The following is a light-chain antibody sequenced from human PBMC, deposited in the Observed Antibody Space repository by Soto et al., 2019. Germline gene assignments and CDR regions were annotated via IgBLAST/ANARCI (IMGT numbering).Light chain of an antibody. CDR2: EVA. J-gene: IGLJ2*01. CDR3: GPYSAGSSTLV. Sequence: QSALTQPASVSGSPRQSITISCTGSSSDVGAHDSVSWYQQHPGKVPQLVIYEVAHRPSGVSDRFFGSKFGNTTYLTISGRQAEDEEDYYCGPYSAGSSTLVFGGGTKLTVL. CDR1: SSDVGAHDS. V-gene: IGLV2-14*01.